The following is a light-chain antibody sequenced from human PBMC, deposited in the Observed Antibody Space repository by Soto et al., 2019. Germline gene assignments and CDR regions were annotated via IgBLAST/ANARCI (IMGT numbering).Light chain of an antibody. CDR1: QSVSSY. CDR2: DAS. Sequence: EIVLTQSPATLSLSPGERATLSCRASQSVSSYLAWYQQKPGQTPRLLIYDASNRATSIPARFSGSGSGTDFTLTISSLEPEDFAVYYCQKRSNWPPAITFGQGTLLEIK. J-gene: IGKJ5*01. V-gene: IGKV3-11*01. CDR3: QKRSNWPPAIT.